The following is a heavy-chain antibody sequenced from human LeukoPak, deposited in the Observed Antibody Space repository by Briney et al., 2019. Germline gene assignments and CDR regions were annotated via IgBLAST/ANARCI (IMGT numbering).Heavy chain of an antibody. CDR3: ARTVEELLPYFDY. J-gene: IGHJ4*02. Sequence: SETLSLTCAVSGGSISSGGYSWSWIRQPPGKGLEWIGYIYHSGSTYYNPSLKSRVTISVDRSKNQFSLKLSSVTAADTAVYYCARTVEELLPYFDYWGQGTLVTVSS. V-gene: IGHV4-30-2*01. CDR2: IYHSGST. CDR1: GGSISSGGYS. D-gene: IGHD3-10*01.